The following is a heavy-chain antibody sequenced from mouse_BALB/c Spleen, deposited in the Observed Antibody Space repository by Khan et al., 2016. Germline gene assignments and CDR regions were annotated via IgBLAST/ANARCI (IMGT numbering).Heavy chain of an antibody. CDR2: IWTGGST. J-gene: IGHJ4*01. Sequence: QVQLKESGPGLVAPSQSLSITCTVSGFSLTSYGVHWVRQPPGKGLKWLGVIWTGGSTNYNSALMSRLSISKDNSKSQVFLKMNSLQTDDTAMYYCARTTVSYAMDYWGQGTSVTVSS. D-gene: IGHD1-1*01. CDR3: ARTTVSYAMDY. V-gene: IGHV2-9*02. CDR1: GFSLTSYG.